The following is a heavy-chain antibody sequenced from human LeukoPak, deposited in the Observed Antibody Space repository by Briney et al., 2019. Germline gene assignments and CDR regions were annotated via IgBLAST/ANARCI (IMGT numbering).Heavy chain of an antibody. Sequence: ASVKVSCKASGYTFTGYYMHWVRQAPGQGLEWMGWINPNSGGTNYAQKFQGRVTMTRDTSISTAYMELGRLRSDDTAVYYCASAGGSSTKGGMDVWGQGTTVTVSS. D-gene: IGHD1-26*01. V-gene: IGHV1-2*02. CDR3: ASAGGSSTKGGMDV. CDR2: INPNSGGT. J-gene: IGHJ6*02. CDR1: GYTFTGYY.